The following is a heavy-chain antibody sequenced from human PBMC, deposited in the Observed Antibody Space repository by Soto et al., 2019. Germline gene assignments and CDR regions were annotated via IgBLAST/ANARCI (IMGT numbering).Heavy chain of an antibody. D-gene: IGHD3-16*01. V-gene: IGHV3-48*02. CDR1: GFTFNTYN. CDR2: ISSSSYTI. J-gene: IGHJ4*02. CDR3: AREMSLSGGAYFDY. Sequence: EVQLVESGGGLVQPGGSLTLSCTASGFTFNTYNMNWVRQAPGKGLEWVSYISSSSYTISYADSIKGRFTISRDNAKKSLYLQMNSLRDEDTAVYYCAREMSLSGGAYFDYWGQGTLISVSS.